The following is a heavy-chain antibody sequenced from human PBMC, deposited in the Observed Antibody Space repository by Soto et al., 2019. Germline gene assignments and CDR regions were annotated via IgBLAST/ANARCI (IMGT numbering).Heavy chain of an antibody. D-gene: IGHD6-13*01. Sequence: QIQLVQSGAEVKKPGASVKVSCKASGYTFISYGITWVRQAPGQGLEWMGWISVYNGITNYAQNVQGRVTMTTDTSTSTAYMELRSLRSDDTAGEFCARAKDLEYSSSWGSFDYWGQGTLVTVSS. V-gene: IGHV1-18*04. J-gene: IGHJ4*02. CDR2: ISVYNGIT. CDR1: GYTFISYG. CDR3: ARAKDLEYSSSWGSFDY.